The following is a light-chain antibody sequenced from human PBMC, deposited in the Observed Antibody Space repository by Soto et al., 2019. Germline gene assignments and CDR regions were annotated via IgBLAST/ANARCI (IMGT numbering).Light chain of an antibody. J-gene: IGKJ1*01. CDR3: QQYKNWLTWT. CDR1: QSISSN. CDR2: GAA. V-gene: IGKV3-15*01. Sequence: EIVMTQSPATLSVSPGERATLSCRASQSISSNLAWYQQKPGQAPRLIXYGAATRATGIPARFSGSGSGTELTLTISSLHSEDFAVYYCQQYKNWLTWTFGQGTKVYIK.